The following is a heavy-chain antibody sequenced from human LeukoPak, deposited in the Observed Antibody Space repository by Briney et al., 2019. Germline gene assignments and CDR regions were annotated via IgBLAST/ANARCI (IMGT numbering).Heavy chain of an antibody. CDR1: GFTFSSYD. CDR3: VRDGDDFNFDY. CDR2: ISIDGGRT. V-gene: IGHV3-23*01. J-gene: IGHJ4*02. Sequence: GRSLRLSCAASGFTFSSYDMSWVRQAPGKGPEWASTISIDGGRTYYADSVYGRFTISRDNAKNTLYLHMHSLRAEDTAVYYCVRDGDDFNFDYWGQGSLVTVSS. D-gene: IGHD5-24*01.